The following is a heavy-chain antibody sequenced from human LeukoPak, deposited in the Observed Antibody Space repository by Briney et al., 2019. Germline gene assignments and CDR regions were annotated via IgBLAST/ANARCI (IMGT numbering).Heavy chain of an antibody. J-gene: IGHJ4*02. CDR2: IFYSGTT. V-gene: IGHV4-59*01. Sequence: SETLSLTCTVSGDSISSYYRSWIRQPPGKGLEWIGFIFYSGTTNYNPSLKSRVTISVDTSKNQFSLKLSSVTAADTAVYYCARGGWNKFDYWGQGTLVTVSS. D-gene: IGHD3-22*01. CDR1: GDSISSYY. CDR3: ARGGWNKFDY.